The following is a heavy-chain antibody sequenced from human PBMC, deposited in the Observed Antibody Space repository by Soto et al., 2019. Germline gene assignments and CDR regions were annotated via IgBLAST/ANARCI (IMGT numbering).Heavy chain of an antibody. V-gene: IGHV3-23*01. J-gene: IGHJ4*02. CDR3: AKAESSGWYGRGGGGFDY. Sequence: GGSLRLSCAASGFTFSSYAMSWVRQAPGKGLEWVSAISGSGGSTYYADSVKGRFTISRDNSKNTLYLQMNSLRAEDTAVYYCAKAESSGWYGRGGGGFDYWGQGTLVTVSS. CDR1: GFTFSSYA. CDR2: ISGSGGST. D-gene: IGHD6-19*01.